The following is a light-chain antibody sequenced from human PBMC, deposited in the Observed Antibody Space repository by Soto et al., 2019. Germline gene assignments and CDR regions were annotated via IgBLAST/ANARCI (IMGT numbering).Light chain of an antibody. CDR3: SSYTSSSTF. CDR2: DVS. J-gene: IGLJ2*01. CDR1: SSDVGGYNY. Sequence: QSVLTQPASVSGSPGQSITISCTGTSSDVGGYNYVSWYQQHPGKAPKLMIYDVSNRPSGVSNRFSGSKSGNTASLTISGLQAEDEADYYCSSYTSSSTFFGGGTKLTVL. V-gene: IGLV2-14*01.